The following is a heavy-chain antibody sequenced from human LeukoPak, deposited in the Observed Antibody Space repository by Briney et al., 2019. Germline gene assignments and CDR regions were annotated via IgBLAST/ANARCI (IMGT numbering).Heavy chain of an antibody. CDR3: ARHGDATLDLEAWFDP. CDR2: IYYSGST. J-gene: IGHJ5*02. Sequence: PSETLSLTCTVSGGSISSYYWSWIRQPPGKGLEWIGYIYYSGSTNYNSSLKSRVTISVDTSKNQFSLKLSSVTAADTAVYYCARHGDATLDLEAWFDPWGQGTLVTVSS. CDR1: GGSISSYY. V-gene: IGHV4-59*08. D-gene: IGHD4-17*01.